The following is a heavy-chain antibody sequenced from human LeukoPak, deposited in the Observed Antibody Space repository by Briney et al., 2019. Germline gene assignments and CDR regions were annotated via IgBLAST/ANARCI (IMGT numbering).Heavy chain of an antibody. CDR3: ARGGGTGGKFDC. CDR2: IYTTGRT. Sequence: PSETLSLTCTVSGGSISSHYWSWIRQPAGKGLEWIGRIYTTGRTNYNPSLESRVTMSLDTSKNQFSLKVNSVTAADTAVYYCARGGGTGGKFDCWGQGTLVIVSS. J-gene: IGHJ4*02. V-gene: IGHV4-4*07. CDR1: GGSISSHY. D-gene: IGHD2-15*01.